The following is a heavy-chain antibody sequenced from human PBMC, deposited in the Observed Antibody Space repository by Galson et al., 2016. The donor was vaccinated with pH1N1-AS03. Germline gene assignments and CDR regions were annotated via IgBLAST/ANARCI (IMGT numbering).Heavy chain of an antibody. J-gene: IGHJ3*01. CDR2: TYPGDSSS. D-gene: IGHD3-10*01. Sequence: QSGAEVKKPGESLKISCQGSGYSFSSYWIGWVRQMPGKGLEWVGITYPGDSSSKQGPSFRGQVTITADKSLSTAYLQWTSLKASDTAIYYRARWMVRGDPVGFDLWGQGTMVTVSA. CDR3: ARWMVRGDPVGFDL. CDR1: GYSFSSYW. V-gene: IGHV5-51*01.